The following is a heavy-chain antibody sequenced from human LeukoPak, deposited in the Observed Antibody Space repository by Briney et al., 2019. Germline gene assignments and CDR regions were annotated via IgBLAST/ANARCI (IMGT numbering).Heavy chain of an antibody. D-gene: IGHD6-13*01. J-gene: IGHJ4*02. V-gene: IGHV4-59*10. Sequence: KASETLSLTCAVYGGPFSGYYWSWIRQPPGKGLEWIGRIYSSGSTNYNPSLKSRVTMSVDTSKNQFSLKLSSVTAADTAVYYCARHRGIAVAGPRFDYWGQGTLVTVSS. CDR3: ARHRGIAVAGPRFDY. CDR2: IYSSGST. CDR1: GGPFSGYY.